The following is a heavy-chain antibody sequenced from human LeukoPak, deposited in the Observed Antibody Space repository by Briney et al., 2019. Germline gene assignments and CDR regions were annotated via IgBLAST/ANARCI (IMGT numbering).Heavy chain of an antibody. CDR2: IGYDGSKA. D-gene: IGHD3-3*02. CDR1: GFTFGGYG. V-gene: IGHV3-33*01. J-gene: IGHJ4*02. CDR3: TRYSIDHFDY. Sequence: GGSLRLSCAGSGFTFGGYGMHWFRQTPGTGLEWVAVIGYDGSKAYYADSVKGRFTISRDHSKNTMSVQMDDLRAEDTAVYYRTRYSIDHFDYYGQGTLVTVAS.